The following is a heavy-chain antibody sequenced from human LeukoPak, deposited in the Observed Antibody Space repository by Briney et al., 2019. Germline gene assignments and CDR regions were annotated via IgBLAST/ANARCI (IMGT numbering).Heavy chain of an antibody. V-gene: IGHV4-4*07. D-gene: IGHD3-10*01. J-gene: IGHJ4*02. CDR3: ARDRRTVRGEWYFDF. Sequence: SETLSLTRIVSGDSISSYYWSWIRQPAGKGLEWIGRIFTSGSTKYNPSLKSRVSMSIDTSTNQFSLDLISVTAADTAVYYCARDRRTVRGEWYFDFWGQGHLVTVSS. CDR2: IFTSGST. CDR1: GDSISSYY.